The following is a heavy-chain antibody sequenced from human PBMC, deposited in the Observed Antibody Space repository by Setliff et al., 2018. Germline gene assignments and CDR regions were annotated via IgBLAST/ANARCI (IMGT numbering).Heavy chain of an antibody. CDR3: ARGGMEDY. V-gene: IGHV4-34*01. CDR2: INHSGST. Sequence: SETLSLTCAVYGGSFSGYYWSWIRQPPGKGLEWIGEINHSGSTNYNPSLKSRVTISVDTSKNQFSLKLSSVTAADKAVYYRARGGMEDYWGQGTLVTVSS. J-gene: IGHJ4*02. CDR1: GGSFSGYY. D-gene: IGHD3-3*01.